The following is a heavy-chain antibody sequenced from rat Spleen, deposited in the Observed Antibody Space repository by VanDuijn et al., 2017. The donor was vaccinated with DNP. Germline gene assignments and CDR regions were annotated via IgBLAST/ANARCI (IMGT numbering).Heavy chain of an antibody. CDR1: GFTFSDHT. D-gene: IGHD1-4*01. J-gene: IGHJ2*01. CDR2: ISYDGSDT. CDR3: VGRPPPTRGPFDY. Sequence: EVQLVESGGGLVQPGRSMKLSCAASGFTFSDHTMAWVRQAPKKSLEWVATISYDGSDTYYRDSVKGRFSLSRDNAKSTLYLQMDSLRSEDTATYYCVGRPPPTRGPFDYWGQGVTVTVSS. V-gene: IGHV5-7*01.